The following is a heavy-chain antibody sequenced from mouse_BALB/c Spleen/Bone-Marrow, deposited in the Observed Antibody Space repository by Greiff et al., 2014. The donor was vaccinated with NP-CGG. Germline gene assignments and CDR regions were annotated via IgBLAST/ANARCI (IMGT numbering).Heavy chain of an antibody. J-gene: IGHJ1*01. CDR1: GYTFTSYW. CDR3: ARVGYSNHDYFDL. D-gene: IGHD2-5*01. CDR2: FYPGDGDT. V-gene: IGHV1-87*01. Sequence: VQLQQSGAELARPGASVKLSCKASGYTFTSYWMQWLKQRPGQGLEWIGAFYPGDGDTRYSQKFKGKATWTADKSSSTAYMQLSSLASEDSAVYYCARVGYSNHDYFDLWGAGTAVTVSS.